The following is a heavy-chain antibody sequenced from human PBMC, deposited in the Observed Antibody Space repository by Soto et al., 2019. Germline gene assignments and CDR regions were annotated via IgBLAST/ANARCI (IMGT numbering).Heavy chain of an antibody. Sequence: QVQLVQSGAEVKKPGSSVKVSCKASGGTFSSYAISWVRQAPGQGLEWMGGIIPIFGTANYAQKFQGRVTMTADESTSTASMELSSMRSEDTAVYYCAREVRAYYDSSGYFPWGQGTLVTVSS. J-gene: IGHJ5*02. CDR3: AREVRAYYDSSGYFP. D-gene: IGHD3-22*01. CDR1: GGTFSSYA. V-gene: IGHV1-69*01. CDR2: IIPIFGTA.